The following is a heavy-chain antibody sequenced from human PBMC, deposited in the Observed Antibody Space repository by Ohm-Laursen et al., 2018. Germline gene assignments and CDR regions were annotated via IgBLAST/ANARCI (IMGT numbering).Heavy chain of an antibody. CDR2: IYHSGNT. J-gene: IGHJ4*02. CDR1: GYSISSGYY. D-gene: IGHD6-13*01. V-gene: IGHV4-38-2*02. CDR3: ARDSGIAAADY. Sequence: TLSLTCAVSGYSISSGYYWGWIRQPPGKGLEWIGSIYHSGNTYYSPSLKSRLTISVDTSKNQFSLKLSSVTAADTAVYYCARDSGIAAADYWGQGTLVTVSS.